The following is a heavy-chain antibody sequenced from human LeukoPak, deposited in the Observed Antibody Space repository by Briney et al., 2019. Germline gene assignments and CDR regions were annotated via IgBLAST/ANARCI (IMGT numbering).Heavy chain of an antibody. CDR3: ARGDTIFGVVIMGGFDY. CDR2: INPNSGGT. CDR1: GYTFTGYY. J-gene: IGHJ4*02. Sequence: ASVKVSCKASGYTFTGYYMHWVRQAPGQGLGWMGWINPNSGGTNYAQKFQGRVTMTRDTSISTAYMELSRLRSDDTAVYYCARGDTIFGVVIMGGFDYWGQGTLVTVSS. V-gene: IGHV1-2*02. D-gene: IGHD3-3*01.